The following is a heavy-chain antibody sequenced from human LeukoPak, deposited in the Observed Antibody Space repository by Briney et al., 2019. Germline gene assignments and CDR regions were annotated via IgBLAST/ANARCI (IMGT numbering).Heavy chain of an antibody. CDR3: ATAKVCSVGSVWFDP. CDR2: FDPEDGET. Sequence: ASVKVSCKVSGYTLTELSMHSVGQAPGKGLEGMGGFDPEDGETIYAQKFKVRDTMTEHTSTDTDYMELTSLRPEDAAVDYCATAKVCSVGSVWFDPWGQGSMVTVSS. CDR1: GYTLTELS. V-gene: IGHV1-24*01. D-gene: IGHD2-2*01. J-gene: IGHJ5*02.